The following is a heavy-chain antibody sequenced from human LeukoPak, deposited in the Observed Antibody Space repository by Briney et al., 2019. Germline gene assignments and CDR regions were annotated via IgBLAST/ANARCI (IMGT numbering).Heavy chain of an antibody. CDR3: VRDDILTGYPTPFDY. J-gene: IGHJ4*02. D-gene: IGHD3-9*01. CDR2: ISSSSSTI. Sequence: GGSLRPACAASGFTFSSYSLNWVRQAPRKGLEWVSYISSSSSTIYYADSVKGRFTISRDNAKNSLYLQMNSLRAEDTALYYCVRDDILTGYPTPFDYWGQGTLVTVSS. V-gene: IGHV3-48*04. CDR1: GFTFSSYS.